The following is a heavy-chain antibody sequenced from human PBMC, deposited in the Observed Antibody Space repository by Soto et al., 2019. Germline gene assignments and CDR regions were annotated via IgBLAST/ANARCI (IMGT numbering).Heavy chain of an antibody. V-gene: IGHV1-69*04. CDR2: IIPILGIA. CDR1: GGTFSSYT. Sequence: ASVKVSCKASGGTFSSYTISWVRQAPGQGLEWMGRIIPILGIANYAQKFQGRVTITADKSTSTAYMELSSLRSEDTAVYYCARDLRVMITSSDAFDIWGQGTMVTVSS. J-gene: IGHJ3*02. D-gene: IGHD3-16*01. CDR3: ARDLRVMITSSDAFDI.